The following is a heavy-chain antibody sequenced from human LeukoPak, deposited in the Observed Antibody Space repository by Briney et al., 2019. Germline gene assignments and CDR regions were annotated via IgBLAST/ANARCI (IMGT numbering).Heavy chain of an antibody. CDR3: ARVGGSYSNFDY. CDR1: GFTFSSYA. D-gene: IGHD1-26*01. V-gene: IGHV3-64*01. J-gene: IGHJ4*02. CDR2: ISSNGGST. Sequence: GGSLRLSCAASGFTFSSYAMHWVRQAPGKGLEYVSAISSNGGSTHYANSVKGRFTISRDNSKNTLYLQMNSLRAEDTAVYYCARVGGSYSNFDYWGQGTLVTVSS.